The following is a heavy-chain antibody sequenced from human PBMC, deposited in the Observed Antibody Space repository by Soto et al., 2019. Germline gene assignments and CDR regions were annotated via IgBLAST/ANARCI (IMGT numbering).Heavy chain of an antibody. D-gene: IGHD3-10*01. CDR1: GFTFDDYA. CDR3: AKDKFRGPYDAFDI. J-gene: IGHJ3*02. Sequence: EVQLVESGGGLVQPGRSLRLSCAASGFTFDDYAMHWVRQAPGKGLEWVSGISWNSGSIGYADSVKGRFTISRDNAKNSLYLQMNSLRAEDTALYYCAKDKFRGPYDAFDIWGQGTMVTVSS. V-gene: IGHV3-9*01. CDR2: ISWNSGSI.